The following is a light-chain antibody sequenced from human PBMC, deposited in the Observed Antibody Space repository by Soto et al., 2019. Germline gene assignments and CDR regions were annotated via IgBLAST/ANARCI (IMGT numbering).Light chain of an antibody. CDR2: ESS. CDR3: QQSFFAPPT. J-gene: IGKJ1*01. V-gene: IGKV1-39*01. CDR1: QNVRNY. Sequence: DIHVAQSPSSVSASVGDTVTITCRASQNVRNYLNWYQQKPGKAPNLLIYESSTLESGVPSTFSGDGFGTDFTLTISSLHPDDFATYYCQQSFFAPPTFGRGTKVDIK.